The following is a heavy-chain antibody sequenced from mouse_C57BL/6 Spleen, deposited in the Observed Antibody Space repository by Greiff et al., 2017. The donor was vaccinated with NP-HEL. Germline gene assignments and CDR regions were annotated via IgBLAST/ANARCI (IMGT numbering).Heavy chain of an antibody. CDR3: ARGGLRPPFDY. J-gene: IGHJ2*01. CDR1: GYTFTDYY. Sequence: VQLQQSGPELVKPGASVKISCKASGYTFTDYYMNWVKQSHGKSLEWIGDINPNNGGTSYNQKFKGKATLTVDKSSSTAYMELRSLTSEDSAVYYCARGGLRPPFDYWGQGTTLTVSS. CDR2: INPNNGGT. V-gene: IGHV1-26*01. D-gene: IGHD3-2*02.